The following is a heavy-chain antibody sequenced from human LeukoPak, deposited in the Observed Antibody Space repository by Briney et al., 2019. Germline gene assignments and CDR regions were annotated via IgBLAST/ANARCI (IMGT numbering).Heavy chain of an antibody. CDR2: IRQDGSEK. J-gene: IGHJ4*01. Sequence: GGSLRLSCEVSGFTFTDYWMNWVRQAPGKGPEWVASIRQDGSEKTYVDSVKGRFTISRDNTKNSLSLQLNGLRAEDTAAYYCARDGTAAGLYFDLWGQGTLVTVS. V-gene: IGHV3-7*01. CDR1: GFTFTDYW. CDR3: ARDGTAAGLYFDL. D-gene: IGHD6-13*01.